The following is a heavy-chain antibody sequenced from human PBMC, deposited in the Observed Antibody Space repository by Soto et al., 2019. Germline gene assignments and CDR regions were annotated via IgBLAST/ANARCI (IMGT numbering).Heavy chain of an antibody. Sequence: GGSLRLSCAASGFTFGNYGMNWVRQAPGKGLEWASGISGGGGSTYYADSVKGRFTISRDPSKNTIFLEMNSLRAEDTAVYYCAKGFIVVVTVIRPDDAFDAWGQGTLVTVSS. J-gene: IGHJ5*01. CDR2: ISGGGGST. D-gene: IGHD2-21*02. CDR1: GFTFGNYG. V-gene: IGHV3-23*01. CDR3: AKGFIVVVTVIRPDDAFDA.